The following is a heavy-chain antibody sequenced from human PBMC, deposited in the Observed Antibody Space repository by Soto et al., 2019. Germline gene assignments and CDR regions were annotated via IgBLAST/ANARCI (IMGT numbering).Heavy chain of an antibody. CDR3: AGDLPPVDY. CDR2: ISAYNGNT. CDR1: GYTFTSYG. V-gene: IGHV1-18*01. Sequence: QVQLVQSGAEVKKPGASVKVSCKASGYTFTSYGISWVRQAPGQGLEWMGWISAYNGNTNYAQKLQGRVTMTTDTPTSTGYLGVGSLGSDATAGYYCAGDLPPVDYWGQGTLVTVSS. J-gene: IGHJ4*02.